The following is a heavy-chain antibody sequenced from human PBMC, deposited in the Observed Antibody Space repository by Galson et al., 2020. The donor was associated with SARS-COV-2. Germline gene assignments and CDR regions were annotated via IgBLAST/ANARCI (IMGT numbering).Heavy chain of an antibody. D-gene: IGHD3-10*01. Sequence: GGSLRLSCAASGFTFSSYSMNWVRQAPGKGLEWVSSISSSSSTIYYADSVKGRFTISRDNAKNSLYLQMNSLRAEDTAVYYCARDRGSGSYSDYWGQGTLFTVSS. CDR3: ARDRGSGSYSDY. CDR2: ISSSSSTI. CDR1: GFTFSSYS. V-gene: IGHV3-48*01. J-gene: IGHJ4*02.